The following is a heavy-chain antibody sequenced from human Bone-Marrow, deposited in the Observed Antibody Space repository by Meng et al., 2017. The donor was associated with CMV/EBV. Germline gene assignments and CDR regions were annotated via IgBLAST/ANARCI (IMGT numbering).Heavy chain of an antibody. CDR1: GFSFTTYA. V-gene: IGHV3-23*03. CDR2: IYSGDNGA. Sequence: GGSLRLSCAASGFSFTTYALNWVRQAPGKGLERVAVIYSGDNGAYYRDSVRGRFTISRDNSKNTLFLQMNSLRAEDTAVYYCARDRHDFWSGYYSGWFDPWGQGTLVTVSS. D-gene: IGHD3-3*01. CDR3: ARDRHDFWSGYYSGWFDP. J-gene: IGHJ5*02.